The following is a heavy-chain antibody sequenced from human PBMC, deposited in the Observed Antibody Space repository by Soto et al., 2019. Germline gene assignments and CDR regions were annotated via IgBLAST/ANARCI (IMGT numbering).Heavy chain of an antibody. D-gene: IGHD3-16*01. V-gene: IGHV3-23*01. Sequence: EVQLLDSGGGLVQPGGSLRLSCAASGFTFGNYAMTWVRQGPGKGREWVSGISGSGGRSYYADSVKGRFTISRDNSKSTLYLQMNSLRAEDTAVYYCAKAYFVWSSEQPYYFDYWGQGTLVTVSS. CDR1: GFTFGNYA. J-gene: IGHJ4*02. CDR3: AKAYFVWSSEQPYYFDY. CDR2: ISGSGGRS.